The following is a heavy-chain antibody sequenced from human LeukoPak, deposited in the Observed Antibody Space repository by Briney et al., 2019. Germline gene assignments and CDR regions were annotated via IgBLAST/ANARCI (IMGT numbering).Heavy chain of an antibody. Sequence: SVKVSCKASGGTFSGYGISWVRQAPGQGLEWMGGIIPLFETANYAQKFQGRVTITADESPSTAYMELSSLRPEDTAVYYCVRGGIAVAGGTSSYYYYGMDVWGQGTTVTVYS. D-gene: IGHD6-19*01. CDR2: IIPLFETA. CDR1: GGTFSGYG. V-gene: IGHV1-69*13. CDR3: VRGGIAVAGGTSSYYYYGMDV. J-gene: IGHJ6*02.